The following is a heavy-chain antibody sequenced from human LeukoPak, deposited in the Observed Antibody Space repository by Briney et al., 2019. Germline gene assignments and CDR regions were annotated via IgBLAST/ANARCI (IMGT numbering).Heavy chain of an antibody. J-gene: IGHJ4*02. CDR3: AKDGLYYDGSEHVYYFDS. V-gene: IGHV3-23*01. D-gene: IGHD3-22*01. Sequence: GGSLRLSCAASGFTFSRSAMTWVRQGPGTGLEFVASIIYSGGATYYAYSVKGRFTISRDNSKNTLYLQMNSLRAEDTALYYCAKDGLYYDGSEHVYYFDSWGQGTLVTVSS. CDR1: GFTFSRSA. CDR2: IIYSGGAT.